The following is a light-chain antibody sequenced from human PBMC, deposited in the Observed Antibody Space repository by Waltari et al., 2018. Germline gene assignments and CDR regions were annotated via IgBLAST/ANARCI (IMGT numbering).Light chain of an antibody. CDR3: QQRNKWAT. CDR1: QSVSTY. V-gene: IGKV3-11*01. CDR2: DAF. Sequence: EIVLTQSPATLSLSPGERATLSCRASQSVSTYLAWYQQKPGQAPRLLIYDAFRRATGIPDRFSANGSETDFTLTISSLEAEDFATYYCQQRNKWATFGQGTRLESK. J-gene: IGKJ5*01.